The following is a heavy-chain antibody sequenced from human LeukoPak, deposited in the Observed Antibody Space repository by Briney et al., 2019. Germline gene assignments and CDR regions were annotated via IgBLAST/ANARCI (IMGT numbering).Heavy chain of an antibody. J-gene: IGHJ6*02. CDR2: IIPIFGTA. CDR3: ATVSVVTPAPEGYYYGMDV. D-gene: IGHD2-21*02. Sequence: GASVKVSCKASGGTFSSYAISWVRQAPGQGLEWMGGIIPIFGTANYAQKFQGRVTITADESTSTAYMELSSLRSEDTAVYYCATVSVVTPAPEGYYYGMDVWGQGTTVTVSS. V-gene: IGHV1-69*13. CDR1: GGTFSSYA.